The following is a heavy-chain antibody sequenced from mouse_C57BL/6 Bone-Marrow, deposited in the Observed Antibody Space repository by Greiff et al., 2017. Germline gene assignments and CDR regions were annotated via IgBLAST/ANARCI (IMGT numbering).Heavy chain of an antibody. CDR1: GFTFSSYA. V-gene: IGHV5-9-1*02. J-gene: IGHJ4*01. D-gene: IGHD3-2*02. CDR3: TRVGGSYAMDY. CDR2: ISSGGDDI. Sequence: EVMLVESGEGLVKPGGSLKLSCAASGFTFSSYAMSWVRQTPEKRLEWVAYISSGGDDIYYADTVKGRVIISRDNARNTLYLQMSSLRSADTTMFYCTRVGGSYAMDYWGQGTSATVSS.